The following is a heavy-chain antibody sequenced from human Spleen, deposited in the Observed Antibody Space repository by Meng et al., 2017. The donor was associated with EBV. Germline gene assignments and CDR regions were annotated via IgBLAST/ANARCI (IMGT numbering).Heavy chain of an antibody. CDR1: GFSFSTSY. Sequence: EVQLVESGGGLVKPGGSLRLSCAGSGFSFSTSYMNWVRQAPRQGLEWVASISSSSSYIYYADSVKGRFTISRDNAKNSLYLQMNSLRAEDTAVYYCASGGRDGYNHYFAYWGQGTLSPSPQ. CDR3: ASGGRDGYNHYFAY. V-gene: IGHV3-21*01. CDR2: ISSSSSYI. J-gene: IGHJ4*02. D-gene: IGHD5-24*01.